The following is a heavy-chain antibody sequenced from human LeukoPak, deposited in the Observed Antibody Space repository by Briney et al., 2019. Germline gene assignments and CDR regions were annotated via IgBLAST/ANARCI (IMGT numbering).Heavy chain of an antibody. CDR1: GFTFSSYA. D-gene: IGHD6-13*01. CDR2: ISGSGGST. J-gene: IGHJ3*02. V-gene: IGHV3-23*01. CDR3: AKAYSSSWYRNDAFDI. Sequence: PGGSLRLSCAASGFTFSSYAMSWVRQAPGTGLEWVSAISGSGGSTYYADSVKGRFTISRDNSKNTLYLQMNSLRAEDTAVYYCAKAYSSSWYRNDAFDIWGQGTMVTVSS.